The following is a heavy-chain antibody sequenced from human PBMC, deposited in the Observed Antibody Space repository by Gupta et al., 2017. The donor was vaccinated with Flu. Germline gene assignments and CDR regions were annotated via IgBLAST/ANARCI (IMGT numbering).Heavy chain of an antibody. Sequence: IRQAPGKGLEWVSYIRSSGTTIYYADSVKGRFTISRDNAKNSLFLLMNSLRVEDTAVHYWARGRGHSYGYRAYALDGWGQGTTVTVSS. V-gene: IGHV3-11*01. CDR3: ARGRGHSYGYRAYALDG. CDR2: IRSSGTTI. D-gene: IGHD5-18*01. J-gene: IGHJ6*02.